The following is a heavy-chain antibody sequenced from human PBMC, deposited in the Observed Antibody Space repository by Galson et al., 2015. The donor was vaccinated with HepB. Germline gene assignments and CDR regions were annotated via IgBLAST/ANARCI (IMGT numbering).Heavy chain of an antibody. CDR3: ARDGRKTITGTTGAFDI. CDR1: GFTFSSYS. Sequence: SLRLSCAASGFTFSSYSMNWVRQAPGKGLEWVSSISSSSYIYYADSVKGRFTNSRDNAKNSLYLQMNSLRAEDTAVYYCARDGRKTITGTTGAFDIWGQGTMVTVSS. D-gene: IGHD1-20*01. CDR2: ISSSSYI. J-gene: IGHJ3*02. V-gene: IGHV3-21*01.